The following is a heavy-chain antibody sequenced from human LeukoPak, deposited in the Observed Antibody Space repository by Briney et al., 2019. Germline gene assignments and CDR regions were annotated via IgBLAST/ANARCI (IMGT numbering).Heavy chain of an antibody. CDR2: INPNSGGT. CDR3: ASRPQTSAFDV. D-gene: IGHD1-1*01. J-gene: IGHJ3*01. CDR1: GYTFTGYY. Sequence: GASVKVSCKASGYTFTGYYMHWVRQAPGQGLEWMGWINPNSGGTKYAQNFQGRVTMTRDTSISTAYMELSRLRSDDTAVYYCASRPQTSAFDVWGQGTMVTVSS. V-gene: IGHV1-2*02.